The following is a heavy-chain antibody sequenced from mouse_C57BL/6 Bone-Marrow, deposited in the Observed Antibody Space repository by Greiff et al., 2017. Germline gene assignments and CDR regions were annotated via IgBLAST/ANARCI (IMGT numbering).Heavy chain of an antibody. D-gene: IGHD2-3*01. CDR3: ARDDDYFYYYAIDY. CDR1: GFTFSSYA. Sequence: EVKLMESGGGLVKPGGSLKLSCAASGFTFSSYAMSWVRQTPEKRLEWVATISDGGSYTYYPDNVKGGSTISRDNAKNTLYLQMSHLKSEDTAMYYCARDDDYFYYYAIDYWGQGTSVTVSS. CDR2: ISDGGSYT. V-gene: IGHV5-4*01. J-gene: IGHJ4*01.